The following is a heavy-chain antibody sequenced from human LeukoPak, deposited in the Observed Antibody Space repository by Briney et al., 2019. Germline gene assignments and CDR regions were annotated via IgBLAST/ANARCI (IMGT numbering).Heavy chain of an antibody. V-gene: IGHV1-8*03. CDR2: MNPNSGNT. CDR3: ASESGGRDDAFDI. J-gene: IGHJ3*02. CDR1: GYTFTSYD. Sequence: EASVKASCKASGYTFTSYDINWVRQATGQGLEWMGWMNPNSGNTGYAQKFQGRVTITRNTSISTAYMELSSLRSEDTAVYYRASESGGRDDAFDIWGQGTMVTVSS. D-gene: IGHD3-16*01.